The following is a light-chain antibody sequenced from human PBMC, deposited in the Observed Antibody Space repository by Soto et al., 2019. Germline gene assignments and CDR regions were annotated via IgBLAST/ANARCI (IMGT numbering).Light chain of an antibody. J-gene: IGKJ1*01. Sequence: DIQMTQSPSTLSASVGDRVTITCRASQSISSWLAWYQQKPVKAPKLLIYDASSLESGVPSRFSGSGSGTEFTLTISSLQPDDFATYYCQQYNSYWGTFGQGTKV. V-gene: IGKV1-5*01. CDR3: QQYNSYWGT. CDR1: QSISSW. CDR2: DAS.